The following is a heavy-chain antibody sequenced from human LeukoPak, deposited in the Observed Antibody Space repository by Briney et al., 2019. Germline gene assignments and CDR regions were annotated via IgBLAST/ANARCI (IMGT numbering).Heavy chain of an antibody. J-gene: IGHJ4*02. CDR3: ARGPLKYSYGFSGLDH. D-gene: IGHD5-18*01. CDR2: INHSGST. V-gene: IGHV4-34*01. Sequence: PSETLSLTCAVYGGSFSGYYWSWIRQPPGKGLEWIGEINHSGSTNYNPSLKSRVTISVDTSKNQFSLKLSSVTAADTAVYYCARGPLKYSYGFSGLDHWGQGTLVTVPS. CDR1: GGSFSGYY.